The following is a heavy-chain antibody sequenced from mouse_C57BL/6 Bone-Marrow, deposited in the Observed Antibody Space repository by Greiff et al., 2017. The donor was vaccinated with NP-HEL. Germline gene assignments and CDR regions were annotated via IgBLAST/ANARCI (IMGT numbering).Heavy chain of an antibody. CDR2: ISNLAYSI. J-gene: IGHJ1*03. Sequence: EVNLVESGGGLVQPGGSLKLSCAASGFTFSDYGMAWVRQAPRKGPEWVAFISNLAYSIYYADTVTGRFTISRENAKNTLYLEMSSLRSEDTAMYYCARRRGGPYWYFDVWGTGTTVTVSS. V-gene: IGHV5-15*04. CDR3: ARRRGGPYWYFDV. CDR1: GFTFSDYG.